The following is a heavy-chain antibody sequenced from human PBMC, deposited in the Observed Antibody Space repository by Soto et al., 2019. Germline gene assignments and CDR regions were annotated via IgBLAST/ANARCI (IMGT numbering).Heavy chain of an antibody. CDR1: GFTFSSYA. Sequence: GGSLRLSCAASGFTFSSYAMSWVRQAPGKGLEWVSAISGSGGSTYCADSVKGRFTISRDNSKNTLYLQMNSLRAEDTAVYYCAKALYSSSWYAHVPRDYWGQGTLVTVSS. J-gene: IGHJ4*02. D-gene: IGHD6-13*01. CDR2: ISGSGGST. CDR3: AKALYSSSWYAHVPRDY. V-gene: IGHV3-23*01.